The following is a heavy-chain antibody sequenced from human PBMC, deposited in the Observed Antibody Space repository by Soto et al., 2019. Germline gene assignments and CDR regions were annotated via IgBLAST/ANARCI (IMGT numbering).Heavy chain of an antibody. CDR1: GFTFSSYG. CDR2: ISYDGSNT. CDR3: AKEGGLSGSYYISSSYQFDY. D-gene: IGHD1-26*01. Sequence: QVQLVESGGGVVQPGRSLRLSCVASGFTFSSYGMHWVRQAPGKGLEWVAIISYDGSNTYYADSVKGRFTISRDNSKNTLYLQMNSLRAADTSVYYCAKEGGLSGSYYISSSYQFDYWGQGTLVTVSS. J-gene: IGHJ4*02. V-gene: IGHV3-30*18.